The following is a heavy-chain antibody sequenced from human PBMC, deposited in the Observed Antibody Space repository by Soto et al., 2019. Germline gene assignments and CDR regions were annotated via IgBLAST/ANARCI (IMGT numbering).Heavy chain of an antibody. Sequence: GGSLRLSCAASGFTFSSYGMHWVRQAPGKGLEWVAVISYDGSNKYYADSVKGRFTISRDNSKNTLYLQMNSLRAEDTAVYYCAKDSQLVYAIDAFDIWGQGTMVTVSS. CDR1: GFTFSSYG. CDR3: AKDSQLVYAIDAFDI. D-gene: IGHD6-6*01. V-gene: IGHV3-30*18. CDR2: ISYDGSNK. J-gene: IGHJ3*02.